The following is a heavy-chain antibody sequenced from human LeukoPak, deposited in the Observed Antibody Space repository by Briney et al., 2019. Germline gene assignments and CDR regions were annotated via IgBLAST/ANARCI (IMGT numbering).Heavy chain of an antibody. CDR1: GYTFTDYY. CDR2: INPDSGYT. Sequence: ASVKVSCKTSGYTFTDYYIHWVRQAPGQGLEWMGWINPDSGYTNYAQKFQGRVTMTRDTSINTAYMELSRLTSDDTAVYYCARHPHTLVRGWPLGWFDPWGQGTLVTVSS. V-gene: IGHV1-2*02. J-gene: IGHJ5*02. CDR3: ARHPHTLVRGWPLGWFDP. D-gene: IGHD3-10*01.